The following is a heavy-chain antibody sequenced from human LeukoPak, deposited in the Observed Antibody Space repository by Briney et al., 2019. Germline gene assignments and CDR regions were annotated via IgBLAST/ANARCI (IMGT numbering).Heavy chain of an antibody. D-gene: IGHD2/OR15-2a*01. CDR3: AKERSFGTWLGDY. Sequence: PGGSLRLSCAASGFTFSNYAMTWVRQVPGKGLEWVSSVSGSGGTTYYADSVKGRFTISRDNSKNTLYLQMNSLRAEDTAVYYCAKERSFGTWLGDYWGQGTLVTVSS. CDR2: VSGSGGTT. CDR1: GFTFSNYA. V-gene: IGHV3-23*01. J-gene: IGHJ4*02.